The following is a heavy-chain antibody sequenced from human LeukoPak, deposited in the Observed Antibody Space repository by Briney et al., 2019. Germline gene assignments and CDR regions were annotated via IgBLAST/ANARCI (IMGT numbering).Heavy chain of an antibody. J-gene: IGHJ4*02. V-gene: IGHV3-74*01. CDR1: GFTFSSYW. CDR2: VNSDGSNT. D-gene: IGHD3-22*01. Sequence: GSLRLSCAASGFTFSSYWMHWVRQAPGKGLVWVSRVNSDGSNTTYADSVKGRFTISRDNAKNTLYLQMNSLRAEETAVYYCARDWGDSSGYLLDYWGQGTLVTVSS. CDR3: ARDWGDSSGYLLDY.